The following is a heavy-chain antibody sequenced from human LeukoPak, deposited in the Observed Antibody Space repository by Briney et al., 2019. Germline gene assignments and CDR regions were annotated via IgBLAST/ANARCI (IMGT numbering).Heavy chain of an antibody. CDR3: AREEKTHYYDSSGYRNHDAFDI. CDR2: ISYDGSNK. D-gene: IGHD3-22*01. J-gene: IGHJ3*02. CDR1: GFTFSSYA. V-gene: IGHV3-30-3*01. Sequence: PGGSLRLSCAASGFTFSSYAMHWVRQAPGKGLEWVAVISYDGSNKYYADSVKGRFTISRDNSKNTLYLQMNSLRAEDTAVYYCAREEKTHYYDSSGYRNHDAFDIWGQGTMVTVSS.